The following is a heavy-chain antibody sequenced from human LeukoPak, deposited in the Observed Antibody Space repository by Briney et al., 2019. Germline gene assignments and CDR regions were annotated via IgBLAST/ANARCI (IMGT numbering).Heavy chain of an antibody. Sequence: GASVKVSCKASGYTFTGYYMHWVRQAPGQGLEWMGWINPNSGGTNYAQKFQGRVAMTRDTSISTAYMELSRLRSDDTAVYYCAREELLDLAYCGGDCYPADSDAFDIWGQGTMVTDSS. J-gene: IGHJ3*02. CDR3: AREELLDLAYCGGDCYPADSDAFDI. V-gene: IGHV1-2*02. D-gene: IGHD2-21*01. CDR1: GYTFTGYY. CDR2: INPNSGGT.